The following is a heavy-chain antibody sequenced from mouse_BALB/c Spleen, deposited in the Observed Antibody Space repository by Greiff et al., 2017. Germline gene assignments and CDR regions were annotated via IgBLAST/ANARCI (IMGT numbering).Heavy chain of an antibody. CDR3: TRRSAYYKYAMDY. CDR1: GFTFSNYW. V-gene: IGHV6-6*02. Sequence: EVKLMESGGGLVQPGGSMKLSCVASGFTFSNYWMNWVRQSPEKGLEWVAEIRLKSNNYATHYAESVKGRFTISRDDSKSSVYLQMNNLRAEDTGIYYCTRRSAYYKYAMDYWGQGTSVTVSS. D-gene: IGHD1-1*01. CDR2: IRLKSNNYAT. J-gene: IGHJ4*01.